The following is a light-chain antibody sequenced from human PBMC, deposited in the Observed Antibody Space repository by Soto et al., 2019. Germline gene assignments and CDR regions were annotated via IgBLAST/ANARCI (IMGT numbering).Light chain of an antibody. V-gene: IGKV3-20*01. Sequence: EIVLTQSPDTLYLSPGERATLSCRASQTISDDCLVWYQQRGGQAPRLLIHGASSRATGIPDRFSGSGSGTDFTLTISRLEPEDFALYYCQQYGGSPRTFGQGTKVEIK. CDR1: QTISDDC. CDR2: GAS. J-gene: IGKJ1*01. CDR3: QQYGGSPRT.